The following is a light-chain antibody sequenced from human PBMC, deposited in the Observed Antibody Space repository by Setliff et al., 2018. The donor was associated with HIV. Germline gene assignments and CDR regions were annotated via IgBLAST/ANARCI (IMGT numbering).Light chain of an antibody. CDR3: CSYAGTNTYV. CDR1: SSDVGSYNF. CDR2: QVN. Sequence: LTQPASVSGPPGQSITISCTGSSSDVGSYNFVSWYQQHPGKAPKLMIYQVNKRPSGVSNRFSGSKSGNTASLTISGLQAEDETDYYCCSYAGTNTYVFGTGTKGTVL. J-gene: IGLJ1*01. V-gene: IGLV2-23*02.